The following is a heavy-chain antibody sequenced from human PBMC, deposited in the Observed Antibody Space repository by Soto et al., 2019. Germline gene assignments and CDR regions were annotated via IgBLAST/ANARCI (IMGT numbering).Heavy chain of an antibody. CDR1: GFTFSSYG. CDR2: ISYDGSNK. J-gene: IGHJ6*02. CDR3: AKDRRPNYYYGMDV. D-gene: IGHD6-25*01. V-gene: IGHV3-30*18. Sequence: GGSLRLSCAACGFTFSSYGMHWVRQAPGKGLEWVAVISYDGSNKYYADSVKGRFTISRDNSKNTLYLQMNSLRAEDTAVYYCAKDRRPNYYYGMDVWGQGTTFTVSS.